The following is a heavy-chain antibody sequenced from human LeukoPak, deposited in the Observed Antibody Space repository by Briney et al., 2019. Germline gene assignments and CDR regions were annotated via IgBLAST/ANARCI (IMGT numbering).Heavy chain of an antibody. CDR2: IIPIFGTA. CDR1: GGTFSSYA. V-gene: IGHV1-69*05. J-gene: IGHJ4*02. Sequence: SVKVSCKASGGTFSSYAISCVRQAPGHGLEWVGGIIPIFGTANYAQKYQGRLTITTDESTSTAYMELSSLRSEDTAVYYCARSVAGLDYWGQGTLVTVSS. D-gene: IGHD6-19*01. CDR3: ARSVAGLDY.